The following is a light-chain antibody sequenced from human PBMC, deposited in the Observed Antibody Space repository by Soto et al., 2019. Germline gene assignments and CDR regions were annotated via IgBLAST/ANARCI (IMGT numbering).Light chain of an antibody. V-gene: IGKV3-20*01. CDR3: QQYGSSGT. CDR1: QSVSNNY. Sequence: EIVLTQSPATLSLSPGERATLSCRASQSVSNNYLAWYQQKPGQAPMLLIYGASNRATGIPDRFSGSGSGTDFTLTISRLEPEDFAVYYCQQYGSSGTFGQGTKVDIK. CDR2: GAS. J-gene: IGKJ1*01.